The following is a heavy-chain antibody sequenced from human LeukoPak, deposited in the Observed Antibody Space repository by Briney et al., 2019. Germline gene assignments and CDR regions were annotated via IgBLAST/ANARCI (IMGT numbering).Heavy chain of an antibody. J-gene: IGHJ6*02. CDR3: ARVKKRSYSYYYGMDV. Sequence: GGSLRLSCAASGFTFSSYSMNWVRQAPGKGLEGVSSISSSSSYIYYADSVKGRFTISRDNAKNSLYLQMNSLRAEDTAVYYCARVKKRSYSYYYGMDVWGQGTTVTVSS. CDR1: GFTFSSYS. V-gene: IGHV3-21*01. D-gene: IGHD1-26*01. CDR2: ISSSSSYI.